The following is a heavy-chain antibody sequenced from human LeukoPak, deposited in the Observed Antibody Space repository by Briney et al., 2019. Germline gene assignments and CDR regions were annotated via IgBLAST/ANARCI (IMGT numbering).Heavy chain of an antibody. CDR3: ARESSGWTLFDY. D-gene: IGHD6-19*01. CDR1: GASISNYY. V-gene: IGHV4-4*07. J-gene: IGHJ4*02. CDR2: MYSSGST. Sequence: SETLSLTCSVSGASISNYYWSWSRQPAGRGLEWIGRMYSSGSTNYNPSLKSRVTMAVDTSKNQFSLKLSSVTAADTAVYYCARESSGWTLFDYWGQGTLVTVSS.